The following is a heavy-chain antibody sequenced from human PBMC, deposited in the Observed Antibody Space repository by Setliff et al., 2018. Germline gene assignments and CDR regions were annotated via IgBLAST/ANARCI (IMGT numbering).Heavy chain of an antibody. D-gene: IGHD3-22*01. J-gene: IGHJ3*02. CDR3: ARESRYYYDSSGYYLRAFDI. CDR2: IYYSGST. Sequence: SETLSLTCTVSGGSISSGDYYWSWIRQPPGKGLEWIGYIYYSGSTYYNPSLKSRVTISVDTSMNQFSLKLSSVTAADTAVYYCARESRYYYDSSGYYLRAFDIWGQGTMVTVSS. V-gene: IGHV4-30-4*08. CDR1: GGSISSGDYY.